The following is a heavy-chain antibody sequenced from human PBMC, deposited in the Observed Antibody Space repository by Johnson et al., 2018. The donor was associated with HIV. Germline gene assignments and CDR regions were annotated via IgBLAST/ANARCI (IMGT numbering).Heavy chain of an antibody. D-gene: IGHD3-3*01. CDR1: GFTVSSNY. CDR2: LYSGDIT. V-gene: IGHV3-53*01. J-gene: IGHJ3*02. CDR3: ARDLTYYNFWSGYWGDAFDI. Sequence: VQLVESGGGLIQPGGSLRLSCAASGFTVSSNYMSWVRQAPGKGLEWVSVLYSGDITYYADSVKGRFTISRDNSKNTLYLQMNSLSTEDTAVYYCARDLTYYNFWSGYWGDAFDIWGQGTMVTVSS.